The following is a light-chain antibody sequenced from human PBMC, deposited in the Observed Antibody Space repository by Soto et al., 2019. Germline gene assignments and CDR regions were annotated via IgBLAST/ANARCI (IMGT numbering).Light chain of an antibody. CDR2: DAS. V-gene: IGKV1-39*01. CDR3: QQSYSTPPWT. CDR1: QSIRSY. J-gene: IGKJ1*01. Sequence: DIQLTQSPSSLSASVGDKVTITCRASQSIRSYLNWVQQKPGKAPKLLIYDASSLQTGVPSRFSRSGSGTDFSLTISSLQPEDFATYYCQQSYSTPPWTFGQGTKVEIK.